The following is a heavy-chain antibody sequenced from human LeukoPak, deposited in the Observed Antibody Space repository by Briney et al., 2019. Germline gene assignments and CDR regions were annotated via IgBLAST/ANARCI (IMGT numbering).Heavy chain of an antibody. V-gene: IGHV4-4*07. J-gene: IGHJ5*02. CDR2: IYTSGST. D-gene: IGHD4/OR15-4a*01. CDR1: GGSMSNYY. Sequence: SETLSLTCSVSGGSMSNYYWTWIRQPAGKGLEWIGRIYTSGSTNYNSSLTSRVTMSIDTPKTQFSLKLSSVTAADTAVYYCARAIGGYGDYGPYWFDPWGQGTLVTVSS. CDR3: ARAIGGYGDYGPYWFDP.